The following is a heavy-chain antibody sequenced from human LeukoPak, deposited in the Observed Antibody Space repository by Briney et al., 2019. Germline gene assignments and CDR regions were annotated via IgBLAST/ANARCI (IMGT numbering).Heavy chain of an antibody. D-gene: IGHD5-24*01. J-gene: IGHJ4*02. CDR3: ARSEMATTFDY. V-gene: IGHV4-30-4*01. Sequence: SETLSLTCTVSGDSISTYYWSWIRQPPGKGLEWIGYIYYSGSTYYNPSLKSRVTISVDASKNQFSLKLSSVTAADTAVYYCARSEMATTFDYWGQGTLVTVSS. CDR1: GDSISTYY. CDR2: IYYSGST.